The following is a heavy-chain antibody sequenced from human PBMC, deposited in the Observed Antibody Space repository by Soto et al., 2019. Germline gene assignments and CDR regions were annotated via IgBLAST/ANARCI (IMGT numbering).Heavy chain of an antibody. CDR3: ARDYSRITIFGVVNYFDY. CDR1: GYTFTSYA. J-gene: IGHJ4*02. V-gene: IGHV1-3*01. CDR2: INAGNGNT. Sequence: QVQLVQSGADLKKPGASVKVSCKASGYTFTSYAMHWVRQAPGQRLEWMGWINAGNGNTKYSQKFQGRVTITRDTAASTAYMELSSLRSEDTAVYYCARDYSRITIFGVVNYFDYWGQGTLVTVSS. D-gene: IGHD3-3*01.